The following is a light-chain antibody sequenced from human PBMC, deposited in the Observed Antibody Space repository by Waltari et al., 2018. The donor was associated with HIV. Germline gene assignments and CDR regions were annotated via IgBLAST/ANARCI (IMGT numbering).Light chain of an antibody. V-gene: IGLV2-8*01. J-gene: IGLJ2*01. CDR1: NSDIGGYNY. CDR2: EVT. CDR3: SSYANKNGFYVV. Sequence: QSALTQPPSASGSPGQSVTISCTGTNSDIGGYNYVSWYQQHPAKAPKLVISEVTKPPSGVPGRFSGSKSGTPASLTVSGLQAEDEADYYCSSYANKNGFYVVFGGGTRLTVL.